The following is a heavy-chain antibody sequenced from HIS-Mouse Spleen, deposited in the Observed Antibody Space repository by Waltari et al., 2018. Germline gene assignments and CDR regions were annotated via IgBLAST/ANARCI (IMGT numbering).Heavy chain of an antibody. CDR3: ARDWGDGIRAFDI. Sequence: QVQLQESGPGLVKPSETLSLTCPASGGSISRYYWRWLRQPPGKGLEWIGYIYYSGSTNYNPSLKSRVTISVDTSKNQFSLKLSSVTAADTAVYYCARDWGDGIRAFDIWGQGTMVTVSS. J-gene: IGHJ3*02. V-gene: IGHV4-59*01. D-gene: IGHD3-10*01. CDR2: IYYSGST. CDR1: GGSISRYY.